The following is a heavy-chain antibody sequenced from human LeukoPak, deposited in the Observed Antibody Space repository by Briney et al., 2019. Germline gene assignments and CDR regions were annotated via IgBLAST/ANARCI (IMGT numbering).Heavy chain of an antibody. CDR1: GFTFSSYE. Sequence: GGPLRLSWAASGFTFSSYEMNWVRQAPGKGVEWVSYISSSGSTIYYADPVKGRFTISRDNAKNSLYLQMNSLRAEDTAVYYCAELGITMIGGVWGKGTTVTISS. V-gene: IGHV3-48*03. D-gene: IGHD3-10*02. CDR2: ISSSGSTI. CDR3: AELGITMIGGV. J-gene: IGHJ6*04.